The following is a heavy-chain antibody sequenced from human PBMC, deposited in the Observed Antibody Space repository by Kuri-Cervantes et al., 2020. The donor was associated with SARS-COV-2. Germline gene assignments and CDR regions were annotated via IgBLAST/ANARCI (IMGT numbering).Heavy chain of an antibody. CDR3: ARVNDCYFDY. V-gene: IGHV4-59*01. D-gene: IGHD1-1*01. Sequence: GSLRLSCTVSGGSISSYYWSWIRQPPGKGLEWIGYIYYSGSTNYNPSLKSRVTISVDTSKNQFSLKLSSVTAADMAVYYCARVNDCYFDYWGQGTLVTVSS. CDR2: IYYSGST. J-gene: IGHJ4*02. CDR1: GGSISSYY.